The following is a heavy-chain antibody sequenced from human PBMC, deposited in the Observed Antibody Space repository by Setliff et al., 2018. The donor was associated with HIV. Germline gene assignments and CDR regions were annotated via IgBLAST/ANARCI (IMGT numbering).Heavy chain of an antibody. CDR1: GYSISSGHY. Sequence: SETLSLTCAVSGYSISSGHYWGWIRQPPGKGLEWIGSIYHSGSTYYNPSLKSRVTISVDTSKNQFSLKLSSVTAADTAVYYCARAPITIFGVIIIPVYFDYWGQGTLVTVSS. J-gene: IGHJ4*02. D-gene: IGHD3-3*01. CDR2: IYHSGST. CDR3: ARAPITIFGVIIIPVYFDY. V-gene: IGHV4-38-2*01.